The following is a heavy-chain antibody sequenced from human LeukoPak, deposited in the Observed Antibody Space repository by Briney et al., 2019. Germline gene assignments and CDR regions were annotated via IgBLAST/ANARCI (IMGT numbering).Heavy chain of an antibody. CDR1: GGSISSYY. J-gene: IGHJ4*02. V-gene: IGHV4-59*01. CDR2: IYYSGST. Sequence: SETLSLTCTVSGGSISSYYWSWIRQPPGKGLEWIGYIYYSGSTNYNPSLKSRVTISVDTSKNQFSLKLSSVTAADTAVYYCARSGRAGPDYWCQGTLVTVSS. CDR3: ARSGRAGPDY. D-gene: IGHD3-10*01.